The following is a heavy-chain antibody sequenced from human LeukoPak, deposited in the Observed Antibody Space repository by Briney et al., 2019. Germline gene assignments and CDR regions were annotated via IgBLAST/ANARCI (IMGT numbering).Heavy chain of an antibody. J-gene: IGHJ4*02. V-gene: IGHV3-66*01. CDR1: GFTLSTNY. CDR2: IYRGGDT. Sequence: PGGSLRLSCAASGFTLSTNYMSWVRQAPGKGPEWISIIYRGGDTYYTDSVKGRFTISRDNSKNTLYLQMDRLRAEDTAVYYCARGTIAAAGYYYFDYWGQGTQVTVSS. CDR3: ARGTIAAAGYYYFDY. D-gene: IGHD6-13*01.